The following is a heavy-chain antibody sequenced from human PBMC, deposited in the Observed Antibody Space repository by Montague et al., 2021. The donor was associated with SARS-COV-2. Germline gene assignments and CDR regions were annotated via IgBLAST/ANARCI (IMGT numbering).Heavy chain of an antibody. D-gene: IGHD1-14*01. CDR1: GFTFSNYH. CDR3: TNDSGITGVDGY. V-gene: IGHV3-48*02. Sequence: SLRLSCAASGFTFSNYHMTWVRQAPGKGLQWVSYISTDSAEIYYAYSVKGRFTISRDNDRTALYLQMNTRSNEDTAMYYWTNDSGITGVDGYRGQGALVVVSS. J-gene: IGHJ4*02. CDR2: ISTDSAEI.